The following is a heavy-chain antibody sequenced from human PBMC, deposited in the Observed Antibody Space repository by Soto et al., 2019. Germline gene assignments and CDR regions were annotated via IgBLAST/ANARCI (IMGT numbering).Heavy chain of an antibody. V-gene: IGHV3-23*01. J-gene: IGHJ6*03. CDR2: VSNSGCNT. D-gene: IGHD2-2*01. Sequence: EVQLLEYGGGLVQPGGSLRLSCAASGFTFSNYVMSWVRQAPGKGLEWVSSVSNSGCNTYYAESVKGRVTISRDNSNNTLYLQMNSLRAEDTALYYCARRGRTVPHSSYYMDVWGKGTTVTVSS. CDR1: GFTFSNYV. CDR3: ARRGRTVPHSSYYMDV.